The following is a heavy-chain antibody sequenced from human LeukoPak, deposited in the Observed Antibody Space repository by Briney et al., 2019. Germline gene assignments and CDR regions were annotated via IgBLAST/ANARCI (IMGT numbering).Heavy chain of an antibody. V-gene: IGHV4-39*01. D-gene: IGHD3-22*01. Sequence: PSETLSLTCTVSGGSISSSSYYWGWIRQPPGKGLEWIGSIYKSGSTYYNPSLKSRVTISVDTSKNQFSLKLSSVTAADTAVYFCARREYYDSSGYRWGQGTLVTVSS. J-gene: IGHJ4*02. CDR3: ARREYYDSSGYR. CDR1: GGSISSSSYY. CDR2: IYKSGST.